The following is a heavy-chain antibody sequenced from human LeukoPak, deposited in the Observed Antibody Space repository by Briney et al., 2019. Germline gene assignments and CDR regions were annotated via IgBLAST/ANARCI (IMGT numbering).Heavy chain of an antibody. V-gene: IGHV4-39*07. Sequence: SETLSLTCTVSGGSISSSNYYWGWIRQPPRKGLEWIGNIDYSGGTYYNPSLKSRVTISVDTSKNQFSLKLSSVTAAETAVYYCAREREGPYGYLDYWGQGTLVTVSS. CDR1: GGSISSSNYY. CDR3: AREREGPYGYLDY. J-gene: IGHJ4*02. CDR2: IDYSGGT. D-gene: IGHD4-17*01.